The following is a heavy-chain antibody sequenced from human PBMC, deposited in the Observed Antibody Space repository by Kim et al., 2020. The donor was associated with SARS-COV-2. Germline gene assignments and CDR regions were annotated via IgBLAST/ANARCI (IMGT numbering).Heavy chain of an antibody. CDR2: ISGSGGST. CDR1: GFTFSSYA. Sequence: GGSLRLSCAASGFTFSSYAMSWVRQAPGKGLEWVSAISGSGGSTYYADSVKGRFTISRDNSKNTLYLQMNSLRAEDTAVYYCAKGGGLRFLEWLSSFDYWGQGTLVTVSS. J-gene: IGHJ4*02. D-gene: IGHD3-3*01. CDR3: AKGGGLRFLEWLSSFDY. V-gene: IGHV3-23*01.